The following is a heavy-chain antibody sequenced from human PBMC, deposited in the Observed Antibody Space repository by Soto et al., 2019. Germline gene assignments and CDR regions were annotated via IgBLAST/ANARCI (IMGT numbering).Heavy chain of an antibody. CDR1: GYTFTSYY. CDR3: ARDDYYGSGSYYQPRYYYYGMDV. V-gene: IGHV1-46*01. J-gene: IGHJ6*02. Sequence: ASVKVSCKASGYTFTSYYMHWVRQAPGQGLEWMGIINPSGGSTSYAQKFQGRVTMTRDTSTSTVYMELSSLRSEDTAVYYCARDDYYGSGSYYQPRYYYYGMDVWGQGTTVTVSS. CDR2: INPSGGST. D-gene: IGHD3-10*01.